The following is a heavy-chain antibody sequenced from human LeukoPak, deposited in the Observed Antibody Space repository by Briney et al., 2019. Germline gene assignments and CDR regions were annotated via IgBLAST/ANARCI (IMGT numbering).Heavy chain of an antibody. CDR3: ARGPRIFYFDY. CDR1: GFTVSSNS. CDR2: IYSDNT. Sequence: GGSLRLSCTVSGFTVSSNSMSWVRQAPGKGLEWVSFIYSDNTHYSDSVKGRFTISRDNSKNTLYLQMNSLRAEDTAVYYCARGPRIFYFDYWGQGTLVTVSS. J-gene: IGHJ4*02. V-gene: IGHV3-53*01. D-gene: IGHD3-3*02.